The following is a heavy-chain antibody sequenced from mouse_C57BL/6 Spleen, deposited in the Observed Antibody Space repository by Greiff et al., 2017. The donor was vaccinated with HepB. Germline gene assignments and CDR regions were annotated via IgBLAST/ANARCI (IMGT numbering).Heavy chain of an antibody. V-gene: IGHV5-4*01. CDR2: ISDGGSYT. Sequence: DVQLQESGGGLVKPGGSLKLSCAASGFTFSSYAMSWVRQTPEKRLEWVATISDGGSYTYYPDNVKGRFTISRDNAKNNLYLQMSHLKSEDTAMYYYARDRPYFDYWGQGTTLTVSS. CDR3: ARDRPYFDY. CDR1: GFTFSSYA. J-gene: IGHJ2*01.